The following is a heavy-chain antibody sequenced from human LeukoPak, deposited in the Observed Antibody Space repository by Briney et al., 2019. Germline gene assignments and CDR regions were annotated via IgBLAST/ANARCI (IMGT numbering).Heavy chain of an antibody. Sequence: GGSLRLSCAASGFTFSNAWMSWVRQAPGKGLEWVGRIKSKTDGGTTDYAAPVKGRFTISRDDSKNTLYLQMGSLRAEDMAVYYCARGYCSSTSCYPFGYWGQGTLVTVSS. D-gene: IGHD2-2*01. CDR1: GFTFSNAW. J-gene: IGHJ4*02. CDR2: IKSKTDGGTT. CDR3: ARGYCSSTSCYPFGY. V-gene: IGHV3-15*01.